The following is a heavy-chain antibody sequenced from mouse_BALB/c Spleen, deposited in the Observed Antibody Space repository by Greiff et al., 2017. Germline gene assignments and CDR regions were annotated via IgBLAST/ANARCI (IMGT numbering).Heavy chain of an antibody. D-gene: IGHD2-1*01. Sequence: VQLKESGPGLVKPSQSLSLTCTVTGYSITSDYAWNWIRQFPGNKLEWMGYISYSGSTSYNPSLKSRISITRDTSKNQFFLQLNSVTTEDTATYYCARLGGNYEYYFDYWGQGTTLTVSS. CDR3: ARLGGNYEYYFDY. J-gene: IGHJ2*01. CDR2: ISYSGST. CDR1: GYSITSDYA. V-gene: IGHV3-2*02.